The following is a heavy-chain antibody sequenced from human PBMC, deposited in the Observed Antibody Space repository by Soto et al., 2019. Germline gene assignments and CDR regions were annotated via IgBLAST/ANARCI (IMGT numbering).Heavy chain of an antibody. V-gene: IGHV1-69*06. CDR1: GGTFSSYA. J-gene: IGHJ4*02. D-gene: IGHD2-15*01. Sequence: QVQLVQSGAEVKKPGSSVKVSCKASGGTFSSYAISWVRQAPGQGLEWMGGIIPIFGTANYAQKCQGRVTSTADKSTSTADMELSSLRSEDTAVYYCARGGVMVAATVFDYWGQGTLVTVSS. CDR2: IIPIFGTA. CDR3: ARGGVMVAATVFDY.